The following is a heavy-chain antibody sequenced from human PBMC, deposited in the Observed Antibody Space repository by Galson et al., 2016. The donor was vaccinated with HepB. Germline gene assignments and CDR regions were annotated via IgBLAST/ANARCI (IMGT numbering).Heavy chain of an antibody. CDR3: ARPATDSSGYYDGLDP. V-gene: IGHV3-73*01. CDR1: GFSFSGSA. Sequence: SLRLSCAASGFSFSGSAIHWVRQASGKGLEWVGRIRGQANGFATGYAESVKGRFTISRDDSKNTAYLQMNSLKIEDTAVYYCARPATDSSGYYDGLDPWGREPWSPSLQ. J-gene: IGHJ5*02. CDR2: IRGQANGFAT. D-gene: IGHD3-22*01.